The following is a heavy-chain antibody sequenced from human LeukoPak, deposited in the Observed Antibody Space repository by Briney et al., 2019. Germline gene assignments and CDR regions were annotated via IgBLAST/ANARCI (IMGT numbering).Heavy chain of an antibody. CDR3: ARDQKVFTGNYYMDV. V-gene: IGHV1-3*03. CDR1: GYSFTSYW. D-gene: IGHD2-8*02. Sequence: GESLKISCKGSGYSFTSYWIGWVRQAPGQRLEWMGWINAGNGNTKYSQEFQGRVTITRDTSASTAYMELSSLRSEDMAVYYCARDQKVFTGNYYMDVWGKGTTVTVSS. CDR2: INAGNGNT. J-gene: IGHJ6*03.